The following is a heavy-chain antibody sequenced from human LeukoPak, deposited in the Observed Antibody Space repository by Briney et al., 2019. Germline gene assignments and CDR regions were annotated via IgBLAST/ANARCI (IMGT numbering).Heavy chain of an antibody. CDR1: GGSFSGYY. J-gene: IGHJ6*03. CDR3: ARPLWFGSSEGDYYYMDV. Sequence: PSETLSLTCAVYGGSFSGYYWSWVRQPPGKGLEWIGEINHSGSTNYNPPLKSRVTISVDTSENQFSLKLSSVTAADTAVYYCARPLWFGSSEGDYYYMDVWGKGTTVTVSS. D-gene: IGHD3-10*01. V-gene: IGHV4-34*01. CDR2: INHSGST.